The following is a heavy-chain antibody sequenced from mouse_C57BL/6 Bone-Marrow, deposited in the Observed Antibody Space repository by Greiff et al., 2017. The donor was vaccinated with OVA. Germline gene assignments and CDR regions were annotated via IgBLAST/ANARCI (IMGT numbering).Heavy chain of an antibody. Sequence: EVHLVESEGGLVQPGSSMKLSCTASGFTFSDYYMAWVRQVPEKGLEWVANINYDGSSTYYLDSLKSRFIISRDNAKNILYLQMSSLKSEDTATYYCARDGDYSNYLDVWGTGTTVTVSS. CDR2: INYDGSST. CDR1: GFTFSDYY. CDR3: ARDGDYSNYLDV. V-gene: IGHV5-16*01. D-gene: IGHD2-5*01. J-gene: IGHJ1*03.